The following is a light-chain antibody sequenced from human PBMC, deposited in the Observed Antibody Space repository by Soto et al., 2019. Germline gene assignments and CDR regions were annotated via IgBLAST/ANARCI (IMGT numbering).Light chain of an antibody. J-gene: IGLJ1*01. CDR1: SSDVGGYNY. CDR3: SSYTTSNTRQIV. Sequence: QPVLTQPASVSGSPGQSITISCTGTSSDVGGYNYVSWYQHHPGKAPKLLIYDVSNRPSGISNRFSGSKSDNTASLTISGLQPEDEADYYCSSYTTSNTRQIVFGTGTKLTVL. CDR2: DVS. V-gene: IGLV2-14*03.